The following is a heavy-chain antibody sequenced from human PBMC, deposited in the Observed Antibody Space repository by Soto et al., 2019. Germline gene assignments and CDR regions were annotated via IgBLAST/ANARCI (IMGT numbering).Heavy chain of an antibody. CDR3: AKDRYCSATSCQDFGS. D-gene: IGHD2-2*01. J-gene: IGHJ4*02. CDR1: GFTVSNNY. CDR2: IYSGGYT. V-gene: IGHV3-53*01. Sequence: GGSLRLSCAVSGFTVSNNYMSWVRQAPGKGLEGVSVIYSGGYTAYGDSVKGRFTISRDNSRNTLYLQMSGLRVEDTAVYYCAKDRYCSATSCQDFGSWGQGTLVTVSS.